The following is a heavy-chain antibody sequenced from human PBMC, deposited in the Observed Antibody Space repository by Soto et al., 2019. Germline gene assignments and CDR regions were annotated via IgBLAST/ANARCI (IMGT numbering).Heavy chain of an antibody. CDR3: AKGGRQWLVTSDFNY. V-gene: IGHV1-18*01. CDR2: ITTDKGKT. CDR1: GYTFTSYG. J-gene: IGHJ4*02. Sequence: EASVKVSCKTSGYTFTSYGISWVRQAPGQGLEWMGWITTDKGKTTYAQKFQGRVTMTTDTSTSTAYMELRSLRAEDTAVYYCAKGGRQWLVTSDFNYWGQGALVTVSS. D-gene: IGHD6-19*01.